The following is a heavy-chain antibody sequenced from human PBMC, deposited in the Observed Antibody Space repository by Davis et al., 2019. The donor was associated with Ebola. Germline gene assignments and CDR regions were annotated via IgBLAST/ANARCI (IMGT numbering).Heavy chain of an antibody. V-gene: IGHV1-69*02. J-gene: IGHJ6*02. Sequence: GGSLRLSCKGSGYSFTSYWISWVRQAPGQGLEWMGRIIPILGIANYAQKFQGRVTITADKSTSTAYMELSSLRSEDTAVYYCAPRSLYYGLDVWGQGTTVTVSS. CDR1: GYSFTSYW. CDR3: APRSLYYGLDV. CDR2: IIPILGIA.